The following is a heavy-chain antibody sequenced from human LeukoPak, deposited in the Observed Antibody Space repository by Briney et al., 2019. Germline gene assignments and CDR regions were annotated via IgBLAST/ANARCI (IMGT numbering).Heavy chain of an antibody. CDR2: INPNSGGT. CDR1: GYTFTVYY. D-gene: IGHD3-22*01. CDR3: ARGSKFHYYDSSGYNSKMDY. V-gene: IGHV1-2*02. Sequence: ASVTVSFTASGYTFTVYYMHWVRQAPGQGLEWMGWINPNSGGTNYAQKFQGRVTMTRDTSISTAYMELSRLRSDDTAVYYCARGSKFHYYDSSGYNSKMDYWGQGTLVTVSS. J-gene: IGHJ4*02.